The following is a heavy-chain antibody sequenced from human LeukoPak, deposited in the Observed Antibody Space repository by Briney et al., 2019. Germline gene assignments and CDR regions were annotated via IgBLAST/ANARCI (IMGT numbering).Heavy chain of an antibody. V-gene: IGHV3-74*01. Sequence: PGGSLRLSCAASGFTFSSYSMNWVRQAPGKGLVWVSRMNSDGSSTSYADSVKGRFTISRDNAKNTLYLQMNSLRAEDTAVYYCARKANGYVIDYWGQGTLVTVSS. J-gene: IGHJ4*02. D-gene: IGHD2-8*01. CDR3: ARKANGYVIDY. CDR2: MNSDGSST. CDR1: GFTFSSYS.